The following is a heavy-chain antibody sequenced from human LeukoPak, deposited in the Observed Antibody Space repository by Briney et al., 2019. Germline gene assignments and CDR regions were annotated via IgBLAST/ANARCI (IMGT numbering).Heavy chain of an antibody. J-gene: IGHJ6*03. D-gene: IGHD2-15*01. CDR1: GGYISSYY. CDR2: IYCSGST. V-gene: IGHV4-59*12. CDR3: ARGYGLPIGYMDV. Sequence: SETLSLTCTVSGGYISSYYWSWIRQPPGKGLEWIGYIYCSGSTNYNPSLKSRVTMSLDTSKDQFSLNLSSVTAADTAVYYCARGYGLPIGYMDVWGKGTTVTVSS.